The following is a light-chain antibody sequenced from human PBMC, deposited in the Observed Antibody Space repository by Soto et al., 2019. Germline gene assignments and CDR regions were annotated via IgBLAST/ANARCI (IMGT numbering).Light chain of an antibody. CDR3: QQYGKSPFT. Sequence: EIVLTQSPGTLSLSPGERATLSCRASQSVSSSYLAWYQQKPGQAPRLLIYGASSRATGIPGMFSGSGSVTDFTLTISSLEPEDFAVYYCQQYGKSPFTFGPGTKVDIK. J-gene: IGKJ3*01. CDR1: QSVSSSY. V-gene: IGKV3-20*01. CDR2: GAS.